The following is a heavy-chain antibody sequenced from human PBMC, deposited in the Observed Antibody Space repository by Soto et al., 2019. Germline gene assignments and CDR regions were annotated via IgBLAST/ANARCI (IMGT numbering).Heavy chain of an antibody. Sequence: QVQLQQWGAGLLKPSETLSLTCAVYGGSFSGYYWSWIRQPPGKGLEWIGEINHSGSTNYNPSLKSRVTISVDTSKNHFSLKLRSVPAADTAVYYCARSGSVFVAAIVRGARRFAPWGQLTLVTVSS. V-gene: IGHV4-34*01. D-gene: IGHD2-15*01. J-gene: IGHJ5*02. CDR3: ARSGSVFVAAIVRGARRFAP. CDR2: INHSGST. CDR1: GGSFSGYY.